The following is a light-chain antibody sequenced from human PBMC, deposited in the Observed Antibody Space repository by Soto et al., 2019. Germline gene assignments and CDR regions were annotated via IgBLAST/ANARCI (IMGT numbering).Light chain of an antibody. CDR1: SSVVGAFNY. J-gene: IGLJ1*01. Sequence: QSVLTQPASVSGSSGQSITISCTGTSSVVGAFNYVSWYQQHPGKAPKLMISAVTNRPSGVSNRFSGSKSGNTASLTISGLQAEYEADYYSSSYTNDKSYVFGTGTNVTVL. V-gene: IGLV2-14*03. CDR2: AVT. CDR3: SSYTNDKSYV.